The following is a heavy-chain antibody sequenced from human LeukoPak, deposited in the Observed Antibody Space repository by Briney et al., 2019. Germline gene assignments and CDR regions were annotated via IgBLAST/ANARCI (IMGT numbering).Heavy chain of an antibody. Sequence: PSQTLSLTCTVSGGSISSGGYSWSWIRQHPGKGLEWIGYIYYSGSTYYNPSLKSRVTISVDTSKNQFSLKLRSVTAADMAVYYCARAYSSDWYGFYFDYWGQGTLVTVSS. CDR2: IYYSGST. V-gene: IGHV4-31*03. CDR1: GGSISSGGYS. D-gene: IGHD6-19*01. CDR3: ARAYSSDWYGFYFDY. J-gene: IGHJ4*02.